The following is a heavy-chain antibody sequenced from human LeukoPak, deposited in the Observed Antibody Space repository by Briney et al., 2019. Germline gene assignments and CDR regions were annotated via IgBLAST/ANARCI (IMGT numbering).Heavy chain of an antibody. V-gene: IGHV3-74*03. D-gene: IGHD6-19*01. Sequence: GGSLRLSCAASGFTFTSYWMHWVRQAPGKGLVWVSLINSDGSTTKYADSVKGRFTMSRDNAKSTLYLEMNSLRGEDTAVYYCATGGSSGWYHFEYWGQGTLVTVSS. CDR3: ATGGSSGWYHFEY. CDR2: INSDGSTT. CDR1: GFTFTSYW. J-gene: IGHJ4*02.